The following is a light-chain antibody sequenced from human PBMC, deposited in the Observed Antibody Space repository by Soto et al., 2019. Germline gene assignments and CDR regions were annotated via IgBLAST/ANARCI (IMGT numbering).Light chain of an antibody. J-gene: IGKJ1*01. CDR1: QGVRNY. CDR2: AAS. CDR3: QRYNSVPQT. V-gene: IGKV1-27*01. Sequence: DIQMTQSPSSLSASVGDRVTITCRASQGVRNYLAWYQQKPGKVPRLLIYAASTLQSGVPSRFSGSGSGTDCTLTISSLQPEDVATYYCQRYNSVPQTFGQGTKVEI.